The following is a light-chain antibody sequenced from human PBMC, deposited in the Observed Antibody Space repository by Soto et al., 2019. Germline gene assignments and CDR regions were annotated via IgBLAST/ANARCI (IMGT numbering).Light chain of an antibody. V-gene: IGKV3-20*01. Sequence: EIVLTQSPGTLSLSPGERATLSCRASQSVSSSYLAWYQQKPGQAPRLLIYGESSRATGIPDRFSGSGSGTDFTLTISRLEPEDFAVYYCQQYGSSLPWTFGQGTKVDIK. J-gene: IGKJ1*01. CDR1: QSVSSSY. CDR2: GES. CDR3: QQYGSSLPWT.